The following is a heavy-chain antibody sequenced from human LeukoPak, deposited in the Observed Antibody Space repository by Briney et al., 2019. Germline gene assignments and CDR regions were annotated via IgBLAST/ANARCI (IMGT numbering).Heavy chain of an antibody. Sequence: SQTLSLTCAISGDSVSSNSAAWNWIRKSPSRGLEWLGRTYYRSKWYNDYAVSVKSRITINPDTSKNQFSLQLNSVTPEDTAVFYCARGRTASRAFDIWGQGTMVTVSS. CDR1: GDSVSSNSAA. J-gene: IGHJ3*02. D-gene: IGHD1-1*01. V-gene: IGHV6-1*01. CDR2: TYYRSKWYN. CDR3: ARGRTASRAFDI.